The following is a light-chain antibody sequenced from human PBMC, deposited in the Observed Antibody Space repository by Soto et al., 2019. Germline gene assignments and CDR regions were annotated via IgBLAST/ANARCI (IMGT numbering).Light chain of an antibody. CDR2: KAS. J-gene: IGKJ1*01. CDR1: QGISSW. V-gene: IGKV1-5*03. CDR3: QQYNSYSEA. Sequence: DIQMTQSPSSLSASLPHTPTITFLGSQGISSWLAWYQQKPGKAPRLLIYKASSLASGVPSRFSGSGSGTEFTLTISSLQPDDFATYYCQQYNSYSEAFGQGTKVDIK.